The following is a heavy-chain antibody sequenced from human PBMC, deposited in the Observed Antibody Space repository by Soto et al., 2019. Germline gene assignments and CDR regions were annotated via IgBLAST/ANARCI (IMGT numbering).Heavy chain of an antibody. D-gene: IGHD3-10*01. CDR3: ARENPPWFTYYYGSGSSRLYYFDY. V-gene: IGHV4-39*02. CDR2: IYYSGST. CDR1: SGSISSSSYY. J-gene: IGHJ4*02. Sequence: PSETLSLTCTVSSGSISSSSYYWDWIRQPPGKGLEWIGSIYYSGSTNYNPSLKSRVTISVDTSKNQFSLKVSSLTAADTAVYYCARENPPWFTYYYGSGSSRLYYFDYWGQGTLVTVSS.